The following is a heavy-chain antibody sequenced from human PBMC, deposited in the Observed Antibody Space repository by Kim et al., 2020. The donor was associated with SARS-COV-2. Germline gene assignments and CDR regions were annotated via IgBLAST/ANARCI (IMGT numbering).Heavy chain of an antibody. CDR1: GFTFSSYA. V-gene: IGHV3-23*01. J-gene: IGHJ4*02. D-gene: IGHD6-6*01. Sequence: GGSLRLSCAASGFTFSSYAMSWVRQAPGKGLEWVSAISGSGGSTYYADSVKGRFTISRDNSKNTLYLQMNSLRAEDTAVYYCAKDGHRQQLVPGMIDYWGQGTLVTVSS. CDR3: AKDGHRQQLVPGMIDY. CDR2: ISGSGGST.